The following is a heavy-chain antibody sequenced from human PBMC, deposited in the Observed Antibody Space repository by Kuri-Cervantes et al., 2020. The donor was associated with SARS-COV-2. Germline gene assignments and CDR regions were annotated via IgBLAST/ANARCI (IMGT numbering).Heavy chain of an antibody. J-gene: IGHJ4*02. Sequence: SVKVSCKASGGTFSSYAITWVRQAPGQGLEWMGGIIPFFGTANYAQKFRGRVRITADKSTSTAYMELSSLRSEDTTVYYCAVSPRRDGYNYLYYFDYWGQGTLVTVSS. V-gene: IGHV1-69*06. CDR1: GGTFSSYA. D-gene: IGHD5-24*01. CDR2: IIPFFGTA. CDR3: AVSPRRDGYNYLYYFDY.